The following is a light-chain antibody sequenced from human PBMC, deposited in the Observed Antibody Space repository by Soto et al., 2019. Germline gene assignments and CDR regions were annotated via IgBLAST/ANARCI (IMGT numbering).Light chain of an antibody. J-gene: IGLJ1*01. Sequence: QSLLTQPPSASGSPGQSVTISCSGTSSDIGGYTYVSWYQHHPGKAPKLMIYEVSKRPSGVPDRFSGSKSGNTASLTVSGLQAEDEADYYCSSYANSNNYVFGTGTKLTVL. CDR1: SSDIGGYTY. CDR2: EVS. V-gene: IGLV2-8*01. CDR3: SSYANSNNYV.